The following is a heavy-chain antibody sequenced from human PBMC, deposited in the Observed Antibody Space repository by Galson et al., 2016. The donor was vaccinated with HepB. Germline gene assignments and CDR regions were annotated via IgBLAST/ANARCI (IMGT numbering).Heavy chain of an antibody. D-gene: IGHD1-14*01. Sequence: ETLSLTCAVSGGSFSGFFWSWIRQPPGKGLEWIGEVNHSGSTDYNPSLKSRVTISRDTSRKQFFLKLTSVTAADTAVYYCARGGATVITPGLDVWGQGTTVSVSS. CDR2: VNHSGST. CDR3: ARGGATVITPGLDV. CDR1: GGSFSGFF. V-gene: IGHV4-34*01. J-gene: IGHJ6*02.